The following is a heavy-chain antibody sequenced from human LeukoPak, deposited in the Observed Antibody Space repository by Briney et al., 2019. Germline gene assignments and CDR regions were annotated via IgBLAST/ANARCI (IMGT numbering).Heavy chain of an antibody. D-gene: IGHD3-3*01. CDR2: IYYSGST. Sequence: SETLSLTCTVSGGSISSSSYYWGWIRQPPGKGLEWIGSIYYSGSTYYNPSLKSRVTISVDTSKNQFSLKLSSVTAADTAVYYCARVGSFGVVNKGPFGYWGQGTLVTVSS. CDR1: GGSISSSSYY. CDR3: ARVGSFGVVNKGPFGY. J-gene: IGHJ4*02. V-gene: IGHV4-39*01.